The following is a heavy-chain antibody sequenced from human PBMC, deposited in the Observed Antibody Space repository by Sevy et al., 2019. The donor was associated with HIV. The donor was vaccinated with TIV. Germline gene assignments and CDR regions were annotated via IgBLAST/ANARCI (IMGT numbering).Heavy chain of an antibody. J-gene: IGHJ5*02. CDR2: ISSSSSYI. D-gene: IGHD2-2*01. CDR1: GFTFSSYS. V-gene: IGHV3-21*01. CDR3: ARSSGDIVVVPAAILS. Sequence: GGSLRLSRAASGFTFSSYSMNWVRQAPGKGLEWVSSISSSSSYIYYADSVKGRFTISRDNAKNSLYLQMNSLRAEDTAVYYCARSSGDIVVVPAAILSWGQGTLVTVSS.